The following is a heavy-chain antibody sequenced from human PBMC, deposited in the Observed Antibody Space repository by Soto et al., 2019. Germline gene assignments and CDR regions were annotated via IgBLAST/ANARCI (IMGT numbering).Heavy chain of an antibody. CDR1: GGSISNYY. D-gene: IGHD3-3*01. Sequence: QVQLQESGPGLVKPSETLSLTCTVSGGSISNYYWSWIRQPPGKGLEWIGYIHYSGNTKYNPSLKSRITITAATSKHQLSLKLSSVTAADTAVYYCARGHYDFWSGYFATIDYWGQGTLVTVSS. CDR3: ARGHYDFWSGYFATIDY. CDR2: IHYSGNT. J-gene: IGHJ4*02. V-gene: IGHV4-59*08.